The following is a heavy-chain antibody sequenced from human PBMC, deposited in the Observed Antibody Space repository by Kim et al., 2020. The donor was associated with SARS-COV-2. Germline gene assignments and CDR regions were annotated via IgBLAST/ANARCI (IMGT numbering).Heavy chain of an antibody. CDR1: GYTFTSYG. J-gene: IGHJ4*02. Sequence: ASVKVSCKASGYTFTSYGISWVRQAPGQGLEWMGWISAYNGNTNYAQKLQGRVTMTTDTSTRTAYMELRSLRSDDTAVYYCARALRGYSYGYDFDYWGQGTLVTVSS. CDR3: ARALRGYSYGYDFDY. CDR2: ISAYNGNT. V-gene: IGHV1-18*01. D-gene: IGHD5-18*01.